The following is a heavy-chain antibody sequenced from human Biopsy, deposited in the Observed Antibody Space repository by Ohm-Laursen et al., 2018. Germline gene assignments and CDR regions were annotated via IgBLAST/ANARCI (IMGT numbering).Heavy chain of an antibody. CDR3: ARNTGWYGDLYYFDY. D-gene: IGHD6-19*01. CDR1: GYSFTSYY. CDR2: INPSGSTT. J-gene: IGHJ4*02. V-gene: IGHV1-46*01. Sequence: ASVKVSCKASGYSFTSYYMHWVRQAPGQGLEWMGMINPSGSTTSYPQIFQGRVTMTRDTSKSTVYMELSSLRSADTAVYFCARNTGWYGDLYYFDYWGQGTLVIVSS.